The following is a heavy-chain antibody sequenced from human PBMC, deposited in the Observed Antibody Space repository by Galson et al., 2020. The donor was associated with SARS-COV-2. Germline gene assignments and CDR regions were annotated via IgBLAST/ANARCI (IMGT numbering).Heavy chain of an antibody. D-gene: IGHD6-13*01. CDR1: GFTFSDYE. CDR2: ISSSGTNI. Sequence: GGSLRLSCAGSGFTFSDYEMNLVRQGPGKGLEWVSYISSSGTNIYYADSVKGRFTISRDNAKNSLYLQMTSLRAEDTAVYYCASPYLAAASFFGAFDIWGPGTMVTVSS. V-gene: IGHV3-48*03. CDR3: ASPYLAAASFFGAFDI. J-gene: IGHJ3*02.